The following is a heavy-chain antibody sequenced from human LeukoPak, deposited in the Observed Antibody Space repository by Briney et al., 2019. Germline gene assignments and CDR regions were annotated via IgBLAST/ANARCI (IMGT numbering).Heavy chain of an antibody. V-gene: IGHV3-43*01. CDR2: ISWEGQTT. D-gene: IGHD3-10*01. CDR3: TRDTDYGSATNYFDS. J-gene: IGHJ4*02. CDR1: GFTFDDYD. Sequence: GGSLRLSCAASGFTFDDYDMHWVRQARGKGLEWVALISWEGQTTYYADSVRRRFTISRDNSKNSLYLQMNSLRTEDTAFYYCTRDTDYGSATNYFDSWGQGTLVSVSS.